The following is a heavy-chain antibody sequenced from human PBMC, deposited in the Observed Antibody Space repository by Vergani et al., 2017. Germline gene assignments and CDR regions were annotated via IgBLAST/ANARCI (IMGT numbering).Heavy chain of an antibody. CDR1: GFTFSSYS. CDR2: ISSSSSTI. D-gene: IGHD1-26*01. J-gene: IGHJ4*02. V-gene: IGHV3-48*01. Sequence: EVQLVESGGGLVQPGGSLRLSCAASGFTFSSYSMNWVRQAPGKGLEWVSYISSSSSTIYYADSVKGRFTISRDNAKNSLYLQMNSLRAEDTAVYYCARDTGVEGATTSLLGYWGQGTLVTVSS. CDR3: ARDTGVEGATTSLLGY.